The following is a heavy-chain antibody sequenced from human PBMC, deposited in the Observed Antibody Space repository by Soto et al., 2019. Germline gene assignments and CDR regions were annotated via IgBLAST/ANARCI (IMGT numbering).Heavy chain of an antibody. CDR1: GGTFSSYT. CDR2: IIPILGIA. D-gene: IGHD5-12*01. CDR3: ARARTYSAYSD. V-gene: IGHV1-69*02. J-gene: IGHJ4*02. Sequence: SVKVSCKASGGTFSSYTISWVRQAPGQGLEWMGRIIPILGIANYAQKFQGRVTITGDKSTSTAYMELSSLRSEDTAVYYCARARTYSAYSDWGQGTLVTVSS.